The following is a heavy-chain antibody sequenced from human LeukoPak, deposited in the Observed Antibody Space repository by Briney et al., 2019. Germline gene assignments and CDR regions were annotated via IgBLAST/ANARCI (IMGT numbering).Heavy chain of an antibody. D-gene: IGHD2-2*01. J-gene: IGHJ5*02. V-gene: IGHV4-34*01. Sequence: PSETLSLTCAVYVGSFNGYYWIWIPQPPGRGVEWIGEINHSETTNYKQSLKSRVHISVDTSRNQFSLKMRPVTAAHTAVYYCGTNPVGDCSATSCYGEAPWGQGTPVTVSS. CDR1: VGSFNGYY. CDR3: GTNPVGDCSATSCYGEAP. CDR2: INHSETT.